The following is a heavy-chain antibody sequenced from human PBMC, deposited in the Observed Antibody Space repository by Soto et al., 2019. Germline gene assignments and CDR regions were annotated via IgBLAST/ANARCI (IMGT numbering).Heavy chain of an antibody. D-gene: IGHD5-18*01. CDR1: GGSFSGYY. CDR3: ARGWIQKDYYYGMDV. V-gene: IGHV4-34*01. J-gene: IGHJ6*02. Sequence: PSETLSLTCAVYGGSFSGYYWSWIRQPPGKGLEWIGEINHSGSTNYNPSLKSRVTISVDTSKNQFSLKLSSVTAADTAVYYCARGWIQKDYYYGMDVWGQGTTVT. CDR2: INHSGST.